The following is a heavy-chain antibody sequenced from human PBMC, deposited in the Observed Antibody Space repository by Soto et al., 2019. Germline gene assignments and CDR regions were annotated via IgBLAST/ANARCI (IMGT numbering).Heavy chain of an antibody. Sequence: LRLSCAASGFTFSSYAMSWVRQAPGKGLERVSAISGTGGSTYYADSVKGRFTISRDNSKNTLYLQMNSLRAEDTAVYYCAKVWRYYDSSGYAPLRYYFDYWGQGTLVTVSS. CDR2: ISGTGGST. V-gene: IGHV3-23*01. CDR3: AKVWRYYDSSGYAPLRYYFDY. CDR1: GFTFSSYA. J-gene: IGHJ4*02. D-gene: IGHD3-22*01.